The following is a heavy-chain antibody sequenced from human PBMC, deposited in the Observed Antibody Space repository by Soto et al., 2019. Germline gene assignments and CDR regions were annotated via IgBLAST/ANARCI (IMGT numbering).Heavy chain of an antibody. CDR2: VRGRDGST. J-gene: IGHJ4*02. V-gene: IGHV3-23*01. D-gene: IGHD5-12*01. CDR1: GFTFTTFD. CDR3: AKGAWLDY. Sequence: EVQLLESGGGLVQPGASLRLSCAASGFTFTTFDMSWARQAPGKGLEWVSVVRGRDGSTSYADSLKGRLNISKHSSKNTLYLQMNSLGSEDTALYYCAKGAWLDYWSQGPLVTVSS.